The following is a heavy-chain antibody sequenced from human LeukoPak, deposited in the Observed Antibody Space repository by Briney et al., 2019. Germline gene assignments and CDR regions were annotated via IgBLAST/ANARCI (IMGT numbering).Heavy chain of an antibody. CDR1: GGSINSNNYY. Sequence: PSQTLSLTCTVSGGSINSNNYYWSWIRQPAGKGLEWIGRIHTNGRTNYNPSLKSRVTISADTSKNQFSLELSSVTAADTAVYYCARGDGNIWYENYWGQGTLVTVSS. CDR3: ARGDGNIWYENY. V-gene: IGHV4-61*02. D-gene: IGHD6-13*01. J-gene: IGHJ4*02. CDR2: IHTNGRT.